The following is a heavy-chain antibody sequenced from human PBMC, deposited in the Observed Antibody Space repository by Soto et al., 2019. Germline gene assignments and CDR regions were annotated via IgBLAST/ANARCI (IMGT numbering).Heavy chain of an antibody. CDR3: ATSDRYRNHNIDS. CDR1: GFAVTSTY. J-gene: IGHJ4*02. V-gene: IGHV3-53*01. Sequence: GGSLRLSCAASGFAVTSTYMNWVRQAPGRGLEWVSIVYTGGHTDYADSVRGRFTISRDSSTNTVSLQMDSLRVEDTAVYYCATSDRYRNHNIDSWGQGTLVTVSS. CDR2: VYTGGHT. D-gene: IGHD4-4*01.